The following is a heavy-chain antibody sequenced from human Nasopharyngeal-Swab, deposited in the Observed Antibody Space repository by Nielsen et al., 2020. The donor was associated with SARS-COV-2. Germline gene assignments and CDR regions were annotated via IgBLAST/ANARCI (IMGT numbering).Heavy chain of an antibody. Sequence: VRQAPGKGLEWVAVISYDGSNKYYADSVKGRFTISRDNSKNTLYLQMNSLRAEDTAVYYCARDGIAFYDILPSSGWFDPWGQGTLVTSPQ. D-gene: IGHD3-9*01. CDR2: ISYDGSNK. CDR3: ARDGIAFYDILPSSGWFDP. V-gene: IGHV3-30-3*01. J-gene: IGHJ5*02.